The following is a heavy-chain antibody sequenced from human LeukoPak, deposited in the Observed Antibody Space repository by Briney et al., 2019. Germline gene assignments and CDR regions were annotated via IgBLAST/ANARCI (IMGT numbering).Heavy chain of an antibody. CDR2: TYSDGST. CDR1: GFTVNSSD. J-gene: IGHJ4*02. CDR3: ARHHV. Sequence: GGSLRLSCTASGFTVNSSDMSWVRQAPGKGLEWVSVTYSDGSTNYADSVKGRFTISRDNSKNTLYLQMNSLRAEDTAVYYCARHHVWGQGALVTVSS. V-gene: IGHV3-66*02.